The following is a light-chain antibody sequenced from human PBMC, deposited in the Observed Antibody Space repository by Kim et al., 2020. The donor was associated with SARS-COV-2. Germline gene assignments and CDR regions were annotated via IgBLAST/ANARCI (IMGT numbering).Light chain of an antibody. CDR1: SSDVGGYNY. J-gene: IGLJ2*01. CDR2: DVS. V-gene: IGLV2-14*04. Sequence: GQSITISCPGTSSDVGGYNYVSWYQQHPGKAPKLMIYDVSKRPPGVSNRFSGSKSGNTASLTISGLQAEDEADYYCSSYTSSSTLVFGGGTQLTVL. CDR3: SSYTSSSTLV.